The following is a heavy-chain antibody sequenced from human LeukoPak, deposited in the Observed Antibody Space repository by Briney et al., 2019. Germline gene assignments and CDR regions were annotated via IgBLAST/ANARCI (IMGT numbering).Heavy chain of an antibody. CDR1: GGTFSSYA. Sequence: SVKVSCKASGGTFSSYAISWVRQAPGQGLEWMGRIIPILGIANYAQRFQGRVTITADKSTSTAYMELSSLRSEDTAVYYCARDVGIGYYDSSGYYGMDVWGQGTTVTVSS. V-gene: IGHV1-69*04. J-gene: IGHJ6*02. CDR2: IIPILGIA. D-gene: IGHD3-22*01. CDR3: ARDVGIGYYDSSGYYGMDV.